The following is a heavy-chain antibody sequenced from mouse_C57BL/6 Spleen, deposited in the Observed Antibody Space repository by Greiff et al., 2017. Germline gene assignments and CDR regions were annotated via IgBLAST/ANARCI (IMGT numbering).Heavy chain of an antibody. D-gene: IGHD2-3*01. CDR3: ARGSGDDGYHFDY. CDR2: IYPRSGNT. CDR1: GYTFTSYG. V-gene: IGHV1-81*01. J-gene: IGHJ2*01. Sequence: QVHVKQSGAELARPGASVKLSCKASGYTFTSYGIRWVKQRTGQGLEWIGEIYPRSGNTYYNEKFKGKATLTADKSSSTAYMELRSLTSEDSAVYFCARGSGDDGYHFDYWGQGTTLTVSS.